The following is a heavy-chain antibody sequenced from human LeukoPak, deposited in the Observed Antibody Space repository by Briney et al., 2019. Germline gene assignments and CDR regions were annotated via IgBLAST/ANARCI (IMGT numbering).Heavy chain of an antibody. D-gene: IGHD6-6*01. CDR3: ARVGSSKNTRDSWYFDL. J-gene: IGHJ2*01. V-gene: IGHV4-59*01. CDR1: GGSISSYY. Sequence: SETLSLTCTVSGGSISSYYWSWIRQPLGKGLEWIGYIYYSGSTNYNPSLKSRVTISVDTSKNQFSLKLSSVTAADTAVYYCARVGSSKNTRDSWYFDLWGRGTLVTVSS. CDR2: IYYSGST.